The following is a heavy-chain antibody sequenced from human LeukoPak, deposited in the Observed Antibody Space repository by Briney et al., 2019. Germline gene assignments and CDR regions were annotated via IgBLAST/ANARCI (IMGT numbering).Heavy chain of an antibody. J-gene: IGHJ4*02. D-gene: IGHD6-19*01. CDR1: GFTFDDYT. CDR3: AKERAPVIAVAGTGFDY. CDR2: ISWNSGSI. Sequence: GGSLRLSCVASGFTFDDYTMHWVRQAPGKGLEWVSGISWNSGSIGYADSVKGRFTISRDNAKNSLYLQMNSLRAEDTALYCCAKERAPVIAVAGTGFDYWGQGTLVTVSS. V-gene: IGHV3-9*01.